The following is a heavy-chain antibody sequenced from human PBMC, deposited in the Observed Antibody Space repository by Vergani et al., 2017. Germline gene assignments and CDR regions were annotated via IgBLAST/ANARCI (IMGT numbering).Heavy chain of an antibody. CDR3: ARSGYCAHGVCYMTYYYYMDV. Sequence: QVQLVESGGGVVQPGRSLRLSCAASGFTFNNYGIHWVRQAPGKGLEWVAVIWYDGSNKYYADSVKGRFTISRDSSKNTLYLQMNSLRAEDTAVYYCARSGYCAHGVCYMTYYYYMDVWGKGTAVTVSS. V-gene: IGHV3-33*01. J-gene: IGHJ6*03. CDR1: GFTFNNYG. CDR2: IWYDGSNK. D-gene: IGHD2-8*01.